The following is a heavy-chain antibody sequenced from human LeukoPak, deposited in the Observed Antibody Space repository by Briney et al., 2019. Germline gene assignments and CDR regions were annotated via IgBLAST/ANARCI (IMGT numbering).Heavy chain of an antibody. J-gene: IGHJ4*02. D-gene: IGHD7-27*01. CDR1: GYTFTSYD. V-gene: IGHV1-8*01. CDR2: MSPNSGDT. CDR3: ARGPPNWGYDY. Sequence: GASVKVSCTASGYTFTSYDFNWVRQATGQRPEWMGWMSPNSGDTGYAQKFQDRVTKTRNTSISTAYMELSSLRSDDTAVYYCARGPPNWGYDYWGPGTLVTVSS.